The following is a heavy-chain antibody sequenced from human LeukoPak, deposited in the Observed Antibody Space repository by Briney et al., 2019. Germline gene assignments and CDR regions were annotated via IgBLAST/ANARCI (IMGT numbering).Heavy chain of an antibody. CDR2: IYYSGST. Sequence: PSETLSLTCAVYGGSFSGYYWSWIRQPPGKGLEWIGSIYYSGSTYYNPSLKSRVTISVDTSKNQFSLKLSSVTAADTAVYYCARVGDGYNFDYYYYMDVWGKGTTVTVSS. CDR3: ARVGDGYNFDYYYYMDV. V-gene: IGHV4-34*01. D-gene: IGHD5-24*01. J-gene: IGHJ6*03. CDR1: GGSFSGYY.